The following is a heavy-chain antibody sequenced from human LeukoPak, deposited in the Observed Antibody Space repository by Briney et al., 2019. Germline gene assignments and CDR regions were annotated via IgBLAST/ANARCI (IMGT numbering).Heavy chain of an antibody. CDR2: INHSGST. Sequence: SETLSLTCTVSGGSISSSSYYWGWIRQPPGKGLEWIGEINHSGSTNYNPALKSRVTISVDTSKNQFSLELSSVTAADTAVYYCARHGGRGYGYLFPYFDYWGQGTLVTVSS. CDR3: ARHGGRGYGYLFPYFDY. D-gene: IGHD5-18*01. J-gene: IGHJ4*02. CDR1: GGSISSSSYY. V-gene: IGHV4-39*01.